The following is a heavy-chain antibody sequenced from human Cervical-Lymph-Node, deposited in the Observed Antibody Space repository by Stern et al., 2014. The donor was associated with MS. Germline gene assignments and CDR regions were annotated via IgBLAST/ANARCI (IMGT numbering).Heavy chain of an antibody. Sequence: EVQLVESGGGLVKPGGSLRLSCAASGFTFSNAWMSWVRQAPGKGLEWVGRIKSNTDGGPTDYAAPVKGRFTISRDDSKNTLYLQMNSLKTEDTAVYYCTTLGGIVVVVVAPNYYGMDVWGQGTTVTVSS. CDR2: IKSNTDGGPT. CDR1: GFTFSNAW. J-gene: IGHJ6*02. CDR3: TTLGGIVVVVVAPNYYGMDV. D-gene: IGHD2-15*01. V-gene: IGHV3-15*01.